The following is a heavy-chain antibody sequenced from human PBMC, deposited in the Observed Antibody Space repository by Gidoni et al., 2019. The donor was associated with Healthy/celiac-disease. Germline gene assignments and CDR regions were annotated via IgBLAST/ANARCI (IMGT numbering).Heavy chain of an antibody. D-gene: IGHD2-2*01. V-gene: IGHV4-61*02. CDR1: GGSISSGSYY. CDR3: ARASSIVVVPAAHDAFDI. J-gene: IGHJ3*02. CDR2: IYTSGST. Sequence: QVQLQESGPGLVKPSQTLSLTCTVSGGSISSGSYYWSWIRQPAGKGLEWIGRIYTSGSTNYNPSLKSRVTISVDTSKNQFSLKLSSVTAADTAVYYCARASSIVVVPAAHDAFDIWGQGTMVTVSS.